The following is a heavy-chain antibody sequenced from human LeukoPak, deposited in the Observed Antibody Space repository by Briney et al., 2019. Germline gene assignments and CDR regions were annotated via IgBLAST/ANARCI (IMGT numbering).Heavy chain of an antibody. CDR1: AFTFSSYG. Sequence: GSSLTLSCAASAFTFSSYGMHWVRHAPGKGLECVAVISYDGSNKYYADSVKGRFTISRDNSKNTLYLQMNSLRAEDTAVYYCAKDWHGDYGYNEIGYFDYWGQGTLVTVSS. CDR3: AKDWHGDYGYNEIGYFDY. J-gene: IGHJ4*02. CDR2: ISYDGSNK. D-gene: IGHD5-24*01. V-gene: IGHV3-30*18.